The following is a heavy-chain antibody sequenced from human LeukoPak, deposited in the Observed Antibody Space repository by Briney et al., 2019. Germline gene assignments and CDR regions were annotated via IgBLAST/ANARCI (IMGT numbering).Heavy chain of an antibody. CDR2: INPSGGST. J-gene: IGHJ6*02. V-gene: IGHV1-46*01. CDR3: ARGVFAGRYYYGMDV. Sequence: ASVKVSCKASGYTFTSYYMHWVRQAPGQGLEWMGIINPSGGSTTYAQKFQGRVTMTRDTSTSTVYMELSSLRSEDTAVYYCARGVFAGRYYYGMDVWGQGTTVTVS. CDR1: GYTFTSYY. D-gene: IGHD3-10*01.